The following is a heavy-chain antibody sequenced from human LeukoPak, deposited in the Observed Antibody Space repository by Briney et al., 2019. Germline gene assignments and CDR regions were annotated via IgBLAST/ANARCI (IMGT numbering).Heavy chain of an antibody. CDR2: IYSSGGP. J-gene: IGHJ4*02. D-gene: IGHD3-3*01. Sequence: PSETLSLTCTVSGGSINSDYWSWIRQPPGKGLEWIGFIYSSGGPTHSPSLESRVTISVDTSKNQFSLKLTSVTATDSAVYYCARRLWSGPFDYWGQGTLVTVFS. CDR3: ARRLWSGPFDY. CDR1: GGSINSDY. V-gene: IGHV4-4*09.